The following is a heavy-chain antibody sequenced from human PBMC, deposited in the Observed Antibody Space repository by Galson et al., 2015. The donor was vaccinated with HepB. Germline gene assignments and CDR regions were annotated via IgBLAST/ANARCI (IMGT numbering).Heavy chain of an antibody. V-gene: IGHV1-69*13. CDR1: GGTFSSYA. D-gene: IGHD3-10*01. CDR2: IIPIFGTA. J-gene: IGHJ5*02. CDR3: ARDLRGYYGSGSYFWFDP. Sequence: SVKVSCKASGGTFSSYAISWVRQAPGQGLEWMGGIIPIFGTANYAQKFQGRVTITADESTSTAYMELSSLRSEDTAVYYCARDLRGYYGSGSYFWFDPWGQGTLVTVSS.